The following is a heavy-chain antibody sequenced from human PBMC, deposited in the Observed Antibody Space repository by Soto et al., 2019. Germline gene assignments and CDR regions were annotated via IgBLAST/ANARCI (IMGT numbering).Heavy chain of an antibody. CDR1: GFTFSSYW. CDR3: AKDQSDLHWYFDL. Sequence: GGSLRLSCAASGFTFSSYWMHWVRQAPGKGLEWVSAISGSGGSTYYADSVKGRFTISRDNSKNTLYLQMNSLRAEDTAVYYCAKDQSDLHWYFDLWGRGTLVTSPQ. CDR2: ISGSGGST. V-gene: IGHV3-23*01. J-gene: IGHJ2*01.